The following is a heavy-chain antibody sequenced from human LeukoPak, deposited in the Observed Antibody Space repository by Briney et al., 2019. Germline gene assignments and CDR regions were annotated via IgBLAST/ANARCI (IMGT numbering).Heavy chain of an antibody. Sequence: ASVKVSCKASGYTFTGYYMHWVRQAPGQGLEWMGWINPNSGGTNYAQKFQGRVTMTRDTSISTAYMELSRLRSDDTAVYYCARASIAAAGIETDWGYWGQGTLVTVSS. CDR2: INPNSGGT. V-gene: IGHV1-2*02. CDR3: ARASIAAAGIETDWGY. D-gene: IGHD6-13*01. CDR1: GYTFTGYY. J-gene: IGHJ4*02.